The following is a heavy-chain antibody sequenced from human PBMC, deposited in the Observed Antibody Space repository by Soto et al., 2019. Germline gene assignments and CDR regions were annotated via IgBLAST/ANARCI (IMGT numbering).Heavy chain of an antibody. V-gene: IGHV3-30*18. CDR2: ISYDGSNK. Sequence: QGQLVESGGGVVQPGTSLRLSCEASGFIFSRSGMHWVRQAPGKGLEWVAVISYDGSNKYYAESVTGRFIISRDKSENTLYLEMNSLRAEDTAVYYCAKDLGSGKPYYYYAMDVWGQGTTVTVSS. CDR1: GFIFSRSG. CDR3: AKDLGSGKPYYYYAMDV. J-gene: IGHJ6*02. D-gene: IGHD3-10*01.